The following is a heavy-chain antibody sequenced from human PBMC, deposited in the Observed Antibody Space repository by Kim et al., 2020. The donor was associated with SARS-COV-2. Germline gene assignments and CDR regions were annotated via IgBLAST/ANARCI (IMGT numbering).Heavy chain of an antibody. D-gene: IGHD6-19*01. V-gene: IGHV1-69*13. CDR1: GGTFSSYA. CDR3: ARGYSSGWYLGNNWFDP. CDR2: IIPIFGTA. Sequence: SVKVSCKASGGTFSSYAISWVRQAPGQGLEWMGGIIPIFGTANYAQKFQGRVTITADESTSTAYMELSSLRSEDTAVYYCARGYSSGWYLGNNWFDPWGQGTLVTVSS. J-gene: IGHJ5*02.